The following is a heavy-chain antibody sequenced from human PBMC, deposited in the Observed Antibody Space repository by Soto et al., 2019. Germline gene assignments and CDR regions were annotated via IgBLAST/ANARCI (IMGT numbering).Heavy chain of an antibody. CDR3: AGIVGATGAFDI. J-gene: IGHJ3*02. Sequence: SETLSLTCAAYGGSFSGYYWSWIRQPPGKGLEWIGEINHSGSTNYNPSLKSRVTISVDTSKNQFSLKLSSVTAADTAVYYCAGIVGATGAFDIWGQGTMVTVSS. V-gene: IGHV4-34*01. CDR2: INHSGST. D-gene: IGHD1-26*01. CDR1: GGSFSGYY.